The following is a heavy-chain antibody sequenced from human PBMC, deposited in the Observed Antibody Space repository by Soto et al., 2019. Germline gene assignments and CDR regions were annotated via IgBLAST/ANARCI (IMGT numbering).Heavy chain of an antibody. CDR3: ARQIIGSGGALDI. CDR2: ISPRDSET. J-gene: IGHJ3*02. CDR1: GYTFTNHR. V-gene: IGHV5-51*01. D-gene: IGHD3-10*01. Sequence: GKSLQISCQAYGYTFTNHRIAWVRHMPGKGLRWMGAISPRDSETQYSPSFQGQVTMSGDKSNNIADLQWNPLKASDSAMYHCARQIIGSGGALDIWGQGTVVTVSS.